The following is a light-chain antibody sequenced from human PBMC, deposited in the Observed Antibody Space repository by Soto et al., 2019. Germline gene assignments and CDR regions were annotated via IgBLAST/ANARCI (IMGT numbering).Light chain of an antibody. J-gene: IGKJ2*01. V-gene: IGKV1-5*01. CDR3: QQYQTYPMYT. CDR1: QSISRW. Sequence: DIQMTQSPSTLSASVGDRVTITCRASQSISRWLVWYQQKPGKAPKFLISDASTLQSGVPSRFSGSGSGTEFTLTISSLQPDDFATYYCQQYQTYPMYTFGQGTKLEI. CDR2: DAS.